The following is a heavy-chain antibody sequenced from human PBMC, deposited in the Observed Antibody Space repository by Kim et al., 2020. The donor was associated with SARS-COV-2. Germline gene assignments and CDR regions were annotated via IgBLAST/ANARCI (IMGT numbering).Heavy chain of an antibody. D-gene: IGHD3-16*01. CDR3: AGRFGGPFGGFDS. J-gene: IGHJ4*02. Sequence: SETLSLTCAASGGSISSSNWWRGVRQPPGGRLGWIGVIYHSGSTNYNPSLKSRVTISVDKSKNQFYLKLSSVTAADTAVYYCAGRFGGPFGGFDSCGQVSLVTVSS. CDR1: GGSISSSNW. CDR2: IYHSGST. V-gene: IGHV4-4*02.